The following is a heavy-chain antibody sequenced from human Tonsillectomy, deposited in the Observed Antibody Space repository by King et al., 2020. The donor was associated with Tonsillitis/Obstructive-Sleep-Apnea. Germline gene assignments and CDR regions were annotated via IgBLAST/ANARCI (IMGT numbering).Heavy chain of an antibody. D-gene: IGHD3-10*01. CDR3: ARGVYYYGSGSYYEYYFDY. J-gene: IGHJ4*02. CDR1: GFTFSSYD. CDR2: IGTAGDT. V-gene: IGHV3-13*04. Sequence: VQLVESGGGLVQPGGSLRLSCAASGFTFSSYDMHWVRQATGKGLEWVSAIGTAGDTYYPGSVKGRFTISRENAKNSLYLQMNSLRAGDTAVYYCARGVYYYGSGSYYEYYFDYWGQGTLVTVSS.